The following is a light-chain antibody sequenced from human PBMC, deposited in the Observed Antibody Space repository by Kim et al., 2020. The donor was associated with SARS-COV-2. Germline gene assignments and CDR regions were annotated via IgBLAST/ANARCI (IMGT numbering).Light chain of an antibody. Sequence: SYELTQPPSVSVAPGKTARITCGGNNIGSKSVHWYQQKPGQAPVLVIYYDSDRPSGIPERFSGSNSGNTATLTISRVEAGDEADYYCQVWDSSSDHRPYVFGGGTQLTVL. CDR3: QVWDSSSDHRPYV. V-gene: IGLV3-21*04. CDR1: NIGSKS. CDR2: YDS. J-gene: IGLJ3*02.